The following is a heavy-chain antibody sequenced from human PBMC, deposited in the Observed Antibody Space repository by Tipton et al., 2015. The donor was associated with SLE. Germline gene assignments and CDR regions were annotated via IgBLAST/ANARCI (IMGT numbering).Heavy chain of an antibody. V-gene: IGHV4-59*12. Sequence: TLSLTCTVSGGSISSFYWSWIRQPPGKGLEWIGYIYYSGSTSYNPSLQSRVTISVDTSKSQFSLNLSSVTAVDTAVYYCARTDGDYFDHWGQGTLVAVSS. CDR2: IYYSGST. CDR1: GGSISSFY. CDR3: ARTDGDYFDH. J-gene: IGHJ4*02. D-gene: IGHD4-17*01.